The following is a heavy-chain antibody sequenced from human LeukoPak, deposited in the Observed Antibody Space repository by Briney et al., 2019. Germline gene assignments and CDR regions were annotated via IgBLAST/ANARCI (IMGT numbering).Heavy chain of an antibody. Sequence: GGSLRLSCAASGLTFSSYSMNWVRQAPGKGLEWVSSISSSSSYIYYADSVKGRFTISRDNAKNSLYLQMNSLRAEDTAVYYCARVWDYGDYAFDYWGQGTLVTVSS. CDR1: GLTFSSYS. CDR2: ISSSSSYI. CDR3: ARVWDYGDYAFDY. V-gene: IGHV3-21*01. D-gene: IGHD4-17*01. J-gene: IGHJ4*02.